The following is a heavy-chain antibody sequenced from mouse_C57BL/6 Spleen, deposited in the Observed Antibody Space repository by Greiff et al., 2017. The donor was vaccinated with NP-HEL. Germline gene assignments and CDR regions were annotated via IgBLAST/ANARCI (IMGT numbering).Heavy chain of an antibody. Sequence: DVKLVESGGGLVKPGGSLKLSCAASGFTFSDYGMHWVRQAPEKGLEWVAYISSGSSTIYYADTGKGRFTISRDNAKNTLFLQRHSQRSEDTAMYYCATVTGRRYFDVWGTGTTVTVSS. V-gene: IGHV5-17*01. D-gene: IGHD4-1*01. J-gene: IGHJ1*03. CDR3: ATVTGRRYFDV. CDR2: ISSGSSTI. CDR1: GFTFSDYG.